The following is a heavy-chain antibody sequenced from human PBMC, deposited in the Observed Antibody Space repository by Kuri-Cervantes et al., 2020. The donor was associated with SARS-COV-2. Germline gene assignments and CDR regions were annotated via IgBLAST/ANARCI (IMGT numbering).Heavy chain of an antibody. J-gene: IGHJ6*03. CDR3: AVYSSSPYYYYMDV. D-gene: IGHD6-13*01. Sequence: GSLRLSCTVSGGSISSYCWSWIRQPPGKGLEWIGYIYYSGSTNYNPSLKSRVTISVDTSRNQFSLKLSSVTAADTAVYYCAVYSSSPYYYYMDVWGKGTTVTVSS. CDR1: GGSISSYC. V-gene: IGHV4-59*12. CDR2: IYYSGST.